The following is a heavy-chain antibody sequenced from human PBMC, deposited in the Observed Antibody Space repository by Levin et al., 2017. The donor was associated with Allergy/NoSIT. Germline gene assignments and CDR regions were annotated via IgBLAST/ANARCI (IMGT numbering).Heavy chain of an antibody. J-gene: IGHJ4*02. Sequence: ASVKVSCKASGYTFTSYYMHWVRQAPGQGLEWMGIINPSGGSTSYAQKFQGRVTMTRDTSTSTVYMELSSLRSEDTAVYYCARAMGIAVAGTPFDYWGQGTLVTVSS. CDR1: GYTFTSYY. V-gene: IGHV1-46*01. D-gene: IGHD6-19*01. CDR3: ARAMGIAVAGTPFDY. CDR2: INPSGGST.